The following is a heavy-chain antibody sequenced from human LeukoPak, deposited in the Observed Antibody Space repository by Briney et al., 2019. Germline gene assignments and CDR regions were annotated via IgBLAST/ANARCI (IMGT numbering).Heavy chain of an antibody. CDR1: GGSISSYY. CDR3: ARDNGRSGYFDY. Sequence: PSETLSLTCTVSGGSISSYYWSWIRQPAGKGLEWIGRIYTSGSTYYNPSLKSRVTISVDRSKNQFSLKLSSVTAADTAVYYCARDNGRSGYFDYWGQGTLVTVSS. J-gene: IGHJ4*02. V-gene: IGHV4-4*07. D-gene: IGHD4-17*01. CDR2: IYTSGST.